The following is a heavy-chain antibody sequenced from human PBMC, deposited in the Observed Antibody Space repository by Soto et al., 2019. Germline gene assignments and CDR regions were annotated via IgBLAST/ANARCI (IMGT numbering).Heavy chain of an antibody. V-gene: IGHV3-13*01. CDR3: ARGGWKQQLVFDY. CDR1: GLTFSSYD. CDR2: IGTACDT. Sequence: EVQLVESGGGLVQPGGSLRLSCAASGLTFSSYDMHWVRQATGKGLEWVSAIGTACDTYYPGSVKGRFTISRENAKNSLYLQMNSLRAEDTAVYYCARGGWKQQLVFDYWGQGTLVTVSS. D-gene: IGHD6-13*01. J-gene: IGHJ4*02.